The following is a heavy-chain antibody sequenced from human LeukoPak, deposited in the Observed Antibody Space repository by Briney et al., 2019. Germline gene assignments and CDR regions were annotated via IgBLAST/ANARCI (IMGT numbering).Heavy chain of an antibody. D-gene: IGHD2-2*01. CDR1: GFTFSSYA. CDR3: ARERSSYYGMDV. J-gene: IGHJ6*02. CDR2: ISSNGGST. V-gene: IGHV3-64*01. Sequence: GGSLRLSCAASGFTFSSYAMHSVRQAPGKGLEYVSAISSNGGSTYYANSVKGRFTISRDNSKNTLYLQMGSLRAEDMAVYYCARERSSYYGMDVWGQGTTVTVSS.